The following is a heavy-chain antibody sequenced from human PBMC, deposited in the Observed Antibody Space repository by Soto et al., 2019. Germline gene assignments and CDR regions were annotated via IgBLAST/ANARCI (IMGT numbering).Heavy chain of an antibody. Sequence: QVQLVQSGAEVKKPGSSVKVSCKASGGTFGSYAISWVRQAPGQGLEWMGGIIPIPGTANYAQKFQGRVTSAADESTSTAYMELSSLRSEDTAVYYCARSQGSSTSLEIYYYYYYGMEVWGQGTTVTGSS. V-gene: IGHV1-69*01. CDR3: ARSQGSSTSLEIYYYYYYGMEV. J-gene: IGHJ6*02. CDR2: IIPIPGTA. D-gene: IGHD2-2*01. CDR1: GGTFGSYA.